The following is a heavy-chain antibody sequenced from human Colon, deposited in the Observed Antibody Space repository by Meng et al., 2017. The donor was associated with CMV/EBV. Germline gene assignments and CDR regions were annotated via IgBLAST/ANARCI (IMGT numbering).Heavy chain of an antibody. J-gene: IGHJ4*02. V-gene: IGHV3-30*04. CDR2: ISFDGSIK. CDR1: GFTFSRYA. D-gene: IGHD1-14*01. Sequence: GESLKISCAASGFTFSRYALNWVRQAPGKGLEWVAVISFDGSIKYYADSVKGRFTISRDHSKNTLYVQMNSLRAEDTAVYHCGQGTSHFWGQGTLVTVSS. CDR3: GQGTSHF.